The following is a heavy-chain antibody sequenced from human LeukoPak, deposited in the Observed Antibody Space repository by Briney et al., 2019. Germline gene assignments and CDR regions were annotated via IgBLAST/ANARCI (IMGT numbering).Heavy chain of an antibody. V-gene: IGHV3-48*01. Sequence: GGSLRLSCAASGFTFSSYAMHWDRQAPGKGLEWVSYISSSSSTIYYADSVKGRFTISRDNAKNSLYLQMNSLRAEDTAVYYCARGSPYGSGSSYFDYWGQGTLVTVSS. CDR3: ARGSPYGSGSSYFDY. CDR1: GFTFSSYA. J-gene: IGHJ4*02. D-gene: IGHD3-10*01. CDR2: ISSSSSTI.